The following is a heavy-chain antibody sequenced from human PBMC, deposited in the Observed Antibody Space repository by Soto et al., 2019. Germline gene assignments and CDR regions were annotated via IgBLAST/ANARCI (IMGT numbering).Heavy chain of an antibody. CDR3: EKGCYDILTAIEGYYYYGMDV. Sequence: ASVKVSCKVSGYILTELSMHWVRQAPGKGLEWMGGFDPEDGETIYAQKFQGRVTMTEDTSTETAYMELSSLRSEATAMYYCEKGCYDILTAIEGYYYYGMDVWGQGTTVTVS. D-gene: IGHD3-9*01. CDR1: GYILTELS. CDR2: FDPEDGET. V-gene: IGHV1-24*01. J-gene: IGHJ6*02.